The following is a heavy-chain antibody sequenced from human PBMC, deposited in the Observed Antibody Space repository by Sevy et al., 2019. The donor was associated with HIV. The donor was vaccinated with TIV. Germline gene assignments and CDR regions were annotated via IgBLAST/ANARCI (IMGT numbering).Heavy chain of an antibody. Sequence: GGSLRLSCAASGFTFSDYYMSWIRQAPGKGLEWVSYISSSSSYTNYADSVKGRFTISRDNAKNSLYLQMNSLRAEDTAVYYCAGVSGYDFWSGKYYYYYGMDVWGQGTTVTVSS. J-gene: IGHJ6*02. CDR1: GFTFSDYY. D-gene: IGHD3-3*01. CDR3: AGVSGYDFWSGKYYYYYGMDV. V-gene: IGHV3-11*06. CDR2: ISSSSSYT.